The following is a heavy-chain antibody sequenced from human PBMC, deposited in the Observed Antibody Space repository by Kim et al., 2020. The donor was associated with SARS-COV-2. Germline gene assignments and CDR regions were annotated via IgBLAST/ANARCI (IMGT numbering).Heavy chain of an antibody. Sequence: GGSLRLSCAASGFTFGDYPMHWVRQAPGKGLEWVSLISGDGGSTFSAGFVKGRFTISRDNSKNSLYLEMNSLRNEDTALYYCARDFSPHGSGRYYTGYHGMDVWGQGTTVTVSS. CDR3: ARDFSPHGSGRYYTGYHGMDV. V-gene: IGHV3-43*02. J-gene: IGHJ6*02. D-gene: IGHD3-10*01. CDR2: ISGDGGST. CDR1: GFTFGDYP.